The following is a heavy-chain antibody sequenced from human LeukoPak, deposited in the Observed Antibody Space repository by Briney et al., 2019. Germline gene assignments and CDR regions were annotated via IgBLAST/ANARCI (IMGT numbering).Heavy chain of an antibody. D-gene: IGHD4-11*01. CDR1: GYTFTSYY. CDR3: AGGGLTTLYYYYYMDV. V-gene: IGHV1-46*01. CDR2: INPSGGST. Sequence: ASVKVSCKASGYTFTSYYMRWVRQAPGQGLEWMGIINPSGGSTSYAQKFQGRVTMTRDTSTNTVYMELSSLRPEDTAVYYCAGGGLTTLYYYYYMDVWGKGTTVTVSS. J-gene: IGHJ6*03.